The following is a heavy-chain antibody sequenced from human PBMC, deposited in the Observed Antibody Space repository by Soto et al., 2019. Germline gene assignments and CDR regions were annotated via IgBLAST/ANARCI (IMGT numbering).Heavy chain of an antibody. D-gene: IGHD4-17*01. Sequence: ASVKVSCKASGYTFTCYYMHWVRQAPGQGLEWMGIINPSGGSTSYAQKFQGRVTMTRDTSTSTVYMELSSLRSEDTAVYYCARDSLSTVVTHHYYYVIDGWGQGTTVTGSS. V-gene: IGHV1-46*01. J-gene: IGHJ6*02. CDR1: GYTFTCYY. CDR3: ARDSLSTVVTHHYYYVIDG. CDR2: INPSGGST.